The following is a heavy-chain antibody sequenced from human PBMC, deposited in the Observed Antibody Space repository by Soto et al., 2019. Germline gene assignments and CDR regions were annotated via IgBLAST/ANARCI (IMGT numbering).Heavy chain of an antibody. CDR2: IHWNDDK. CDR1: GFSLSAYGVR. CDR3: AHTKDSSGFLTS. Sequence: SGPTLVNPTQTLTLTCSFSGFSLSAYGVRVIWFRQPPGETLEWLALIHWNDDKRYSPYLKSRLTITKDTSKNQVVLTFTNLDPLATATYFCAHTKDSSGFLTSWGQGIMVTVSS. V-gene: IGHV2-5*01. J-gene: IGHJ5*02. D-gene: IGHD3-22*01.